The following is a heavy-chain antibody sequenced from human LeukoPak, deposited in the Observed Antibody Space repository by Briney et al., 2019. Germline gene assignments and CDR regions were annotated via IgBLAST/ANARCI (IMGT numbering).Heavy chain of an antibody. CDR3: ARVIATRPHYHYYMDV. D-gene: IGHD6-6*01. CDR1: GFTFSSYA. V-gene: IGHV3-48*04. Sequence: TGGSLRLSCAASGFTFSSYAMSWVRQAPGKGLEWVSYISNSGRTIYYADSVKGRFTISRGNAENSLYLQMNSLRAEDTAVYYCARVIATRPHYHYYMDVWGKGTTVTVSS. J-gene: IGHJ6*03. CDR2: ISNSGRTI.